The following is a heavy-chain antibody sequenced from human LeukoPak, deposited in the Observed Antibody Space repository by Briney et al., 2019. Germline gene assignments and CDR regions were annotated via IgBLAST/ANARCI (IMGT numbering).Heavy chain of an antibody. CDR2: ISWNSVRT. CDR3: TKNNHREGGSAIDF. CDR1: GFIFDDYA. V-gene: IGHV3-9*01. Sequence: PGRSLRLSCATSGFIFDDYAMGWVRQAPGKGLEWVSGISWNSVRTGYADSVRGRSTISRDNAKNSLYLQINNLRPEDTAFYYCTKNNHREGGSAIDFWGQGTLVTVSS. D-gene: IGHD1/OR15-1a*01. J-gene: IGHJ4*02.